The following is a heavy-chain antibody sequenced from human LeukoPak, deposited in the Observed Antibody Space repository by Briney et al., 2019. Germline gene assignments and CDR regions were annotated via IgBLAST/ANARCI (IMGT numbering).Heavy chain of an antibody. CDR3: ARAYSTSWYSFDY. CDR1: GFTVSSSF. D-gene: IGHD6-13*01. CDR2: IYSGGST. J-gene: IGHJ4*02. Sequence: GGSLRLSCAASGFTVSSSFLNWVRQAPGKGLEWVSVIYSGGSTYYADSVKGRFTISRDSSKNTRYLQMNSLRAEDTAVYYCARAYSTSWYSFDYWGQGTLVTVSS. V-gene: IGHV3-66*01.